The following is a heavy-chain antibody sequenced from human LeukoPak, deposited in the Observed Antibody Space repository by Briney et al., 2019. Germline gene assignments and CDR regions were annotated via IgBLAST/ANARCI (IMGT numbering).Heavy chain of an antibody. CDR1: GYTFTSYG. CDR3: ARQRRHDAFDI. Sequence: ASVKVSCKASGYTFTSYGISWVRQAPGQGLEWMGWISAYNGNTNYAQKLQGRVTMTTDTSTSTVYMELSSLRSEDTAVYYCARQRRHDAFDIWGQGTMVTVSS. V-gene: IGHV1-18*01. CDR2: ISAYNGNT. J-gene: IGHJ3*02. D-gene: IGHD5-24*01.